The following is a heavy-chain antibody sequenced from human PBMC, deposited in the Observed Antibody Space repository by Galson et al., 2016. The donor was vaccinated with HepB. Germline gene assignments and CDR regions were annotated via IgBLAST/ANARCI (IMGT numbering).Heavy chain of an antibody. CDR2: IIESGGET. V-gene: IGHV3-23*01. CDR1: GFTFSSFA. CDR3: AKDYSFVLSSEILFDC. D-gene: IGHD2/OR15-2a*01. Sequence: SLRLSCAASGFTFSSFAMSWVRQAPGKGLEWVSGIIESGGETFYADSVKGRFTIFRDNSRSTLYLQMNSLRAEDTAVYYCAKDYSFVLSSEILFDCWGQGTLVTVSS. J-gene: IGHJ4*02.